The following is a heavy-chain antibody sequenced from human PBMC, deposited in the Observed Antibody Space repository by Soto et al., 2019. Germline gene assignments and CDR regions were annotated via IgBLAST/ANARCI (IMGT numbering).Heavy chain of an antibody. CDR1: Y. D-gene: IGHD3-22*01. V-gene: IGHV4-31*02. CDR3: ARALVTDYNSRDYHPYFAMDV. J-gene: IGHJ6*02. Sequence: YLSWIRHLPXKGLEWIANVYXTGTTYYNPSLKSRVSMSVDTSQNQFSLILXSVTAADTAVYYCARALVTDYNSRDYHPYFAMDVWGQGTSVTVSS. CDR2: VYXTGTT.